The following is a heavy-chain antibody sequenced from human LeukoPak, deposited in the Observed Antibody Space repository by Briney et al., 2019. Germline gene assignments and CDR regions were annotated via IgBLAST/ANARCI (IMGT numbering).Heavy chain of an antibody. CDR2: ISRSISYI. J-gene: IGHJ6*02. V-gene: IGHV3-21*01. CDR3: ARAHRYCSGGSCYFSMDV. CDR1: GFTFSSYS. D-gene: IGHD2-15*01. Sequence: GGSLRLSCAASGFTFSSYSMNWVRQAPGKGLERVSSISRSISYIYYADSLKGRFTISRDNAKNSLYLQMNSLRAEDTAVYYCARAHRYCSGGSCYFSMDVWGQGTTVTVSS.